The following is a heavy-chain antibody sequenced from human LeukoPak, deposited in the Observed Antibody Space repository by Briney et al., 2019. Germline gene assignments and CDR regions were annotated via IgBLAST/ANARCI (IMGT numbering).Heavy chain of an antibody. D-gene: IGHD2-2*01. J-gene: IGHJ4*02. CDR2: TYYSGST. CDR3: ARGNCSSTGCYQEFDY. V-gene: IGHV4-59*08. Sequence: SETLSLTCTVSGGSISSYYWSWIRQPPGKGLEWIAYTYYSGSTNYNPSLKSRVTMSVDTSKNQFSLKLSSVTAADTAVYYCARGNCSSTGCYQEFDYWGQGTLVTVSS. CDR1: GGSISSYY.